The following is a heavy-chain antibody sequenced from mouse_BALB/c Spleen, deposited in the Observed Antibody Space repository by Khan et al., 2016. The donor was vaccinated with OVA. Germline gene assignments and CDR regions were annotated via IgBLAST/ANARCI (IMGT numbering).Heavy chain of an antibody. CDR3: ASHLTGSFDY. Sequence: EVELVESGGDLVKPGGSLKLSCAASGFTFSSYSMSWVRQTPDKRLEWVASISSGGDYTSFPDSVKGRFTISRDNADNALYLQMSSLRSEDTAMYFCASHLTGSFDYWGQGTLVTVSA. CDR2: ISSGGDYT. V-gene: IGHV5-6*01. D-gene: IGHD4-1*01. CDR1: GFTFSSYS. J-gene: IGHJ3*01.